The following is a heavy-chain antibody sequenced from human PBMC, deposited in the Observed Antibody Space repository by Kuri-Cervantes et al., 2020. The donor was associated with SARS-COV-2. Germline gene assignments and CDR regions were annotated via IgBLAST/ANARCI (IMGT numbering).Heavy chain of an antibody. CDR3: ARAEGAMLPGSLRFLEWLDPYYFDY. CDR1: GGSFSGYY. J-gene: IGHJ4*02. Sequence: SQTLSLTCAAYGGSFSGYYWSWIRQPPGKGLEWIGEINHSGSTNHNPSLKSRVTISVDTSKNQFSLKLSSVTAADTAVYYCARAEGAMLPGSLRFLEWLDPYYFDYWGQGTLVTVSS. V-gene: IGHV4-34*01. CDR2: INHSGST. D-gene: IGHD3-3*01.